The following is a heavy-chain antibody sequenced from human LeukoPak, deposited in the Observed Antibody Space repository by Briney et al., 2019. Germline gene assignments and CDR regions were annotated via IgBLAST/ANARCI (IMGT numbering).Heavy chain of an antibody. CDR1: GFAFSDYY. CDR3: ARDYSCSSTSCYTARSDVFDI. CDR2: ISSSGSTI. V-gene: IGHV3-11*04. D-gene: IGHD2-2*02. J-gene: IGHJ3*02. Sequence: GGSLRLSCAASGFAFSDYYMSWVRQAPGKGLEWVSYISSSGSTIYYADSVKGRFTISRDSAKNSLYLQMNSLRAEDTAIYYCARDYSCSSTSCYTARSDVFDIWGQGTMVTVSS.